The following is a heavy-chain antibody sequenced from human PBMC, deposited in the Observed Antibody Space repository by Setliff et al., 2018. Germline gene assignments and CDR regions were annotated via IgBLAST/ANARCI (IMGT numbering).Heavy chain of an antibody. CDR2: IRFDGSNK. CDR1: GFHFNSYG. J-gene: IGHJ4*02. CDR3: AKERTMAVSSIPDY. V-gene: IGHV3-30*02. D-gene: IGHD2-21*02. Sequence: GSLRLSCAASGFHFNSYGMHWVRQAPGKGLEWVAFIRFDGSNKNYEDSVKGRFTISRDNSKNTLYLQMNNLRGDDTAVYYCAKERTMAVSSIPDYWGQGVLVTVSS.